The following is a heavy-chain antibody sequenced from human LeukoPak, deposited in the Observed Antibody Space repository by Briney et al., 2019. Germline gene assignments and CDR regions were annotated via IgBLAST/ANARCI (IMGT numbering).Heavy chain of an antibody. D-gene: IGHD2-2*01. CDR3: ARDPLSGDAFDI. V-gene: IGHV3-21*01. CDR2: ISSSSSYI. Sequence: PGGSLRLSCAASGFTFSSYSMSWVRQAPGKGLEWVSSISSSSSYIYYADSVKGRFTISRDNAKNSLYLQMNSLRAEDTAVYYCARDPLSGDAFDIWGQGTMVTVSS. CDR1: GFTFSSYS. J-gene: IGHJ3*02.